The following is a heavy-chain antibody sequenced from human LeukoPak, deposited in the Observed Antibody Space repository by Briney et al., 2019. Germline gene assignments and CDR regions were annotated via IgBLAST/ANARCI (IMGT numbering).Heavy chain of an antibody. V-gene: IGHV5-51*01. CDR2: IYPGDSDT. Sequence: GESLKISCKGSGYSFTSYWIGWVRRMPGKGLEWMGIIYPGDSDTRYSPSFQGQVTISADKSISTAYLQWSSLKASDTAMYYCARQVTIFGVVTPRNYYYGMDVWGQGTTVTVSS. CDR3: ARQVTIFGVVTPRNYYYGMDV. J-gene: IGHJ6*02. CDR1: GYSFTSYW. D-gene: IGHD3-3*01.